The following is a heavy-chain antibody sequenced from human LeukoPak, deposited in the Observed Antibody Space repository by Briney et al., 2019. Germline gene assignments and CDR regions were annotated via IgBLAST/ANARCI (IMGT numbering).Heavy chain of an antibody. V-gene: IGHV1-2*02. J-gene: IGHJ4*02. CDR2: INPNSGGT. CDR3: ARASISAAGPGLIDY. D-gene: IGHD6-13*01. CDR1: GYTFTGYY. Sequence: ASVKVSCKASGYTFTGYYMHWVRQAPGQGLEWMGWINPNSGGTNYAQKFQGRVTMTRDTSISTAYMELSRLRSDDTAVYHCARASISAAGPGLIDYWGQGTLVTVSS.